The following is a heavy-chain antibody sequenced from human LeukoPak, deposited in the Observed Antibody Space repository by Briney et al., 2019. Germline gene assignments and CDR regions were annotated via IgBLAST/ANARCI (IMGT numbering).Heavy chain of an antibody. CDR1: GFTFSRRW. Sequence: PGGSLRLSCAASGFTFSRRWMDWVRQAPGKGLEWVANIKGDGGLKQYVDSVKGRFTISRDNAKNSLYLQMNSLRGEDTAVYYCLAESTTSSGGYWGQGTLVTVSS. CDR3: LAESTTSSGGY. D-gene: IGHD1-14*01. CDR2: IKGDGGLK. V-gene: IGHV3-7*01. J-gene: IGHJ4*02.